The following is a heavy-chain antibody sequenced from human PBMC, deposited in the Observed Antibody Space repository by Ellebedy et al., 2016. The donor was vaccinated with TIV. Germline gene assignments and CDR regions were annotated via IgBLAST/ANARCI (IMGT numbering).Heavy chain of an antibody. CDR1: GYTFTSDL. J-gene: IGHJ4*02. CDR3: GRSGYGSGWSFDY. Sequence: AASVKVSCKASGYTFTSDLIHWVRQAPGQGLEWMGIINPSGGGTGYAQKFQGRVTMTRDPSISTAYMELSRLGSDDTAVYYCGRSGYGSGWSFDYWGQGTLVTVSS. V-gene: IGHV1-46*01. D-gene: IGHD6-19*01. CDR2: INPSGGGT.